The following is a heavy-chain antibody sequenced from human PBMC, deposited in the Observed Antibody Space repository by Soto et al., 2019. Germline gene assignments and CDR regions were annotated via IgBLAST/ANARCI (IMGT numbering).Heavy chain of an antibody. J-gene: IGHJ4*01. CDR1: RVSISSFF. Sequence: PSETLSLTCNVSRVSISSFFWSWIRQPAGKGLEYIGRVYAGGSTNQNPSLKSRIFMSMDLSKNQISLRLHSVTAADTGVYYCVKDRIPVGGFDLWGHGTLVTVSS. D-gene: IGHD6-19*01. CDR2: VYAGGST. CDR3: VKDRIPVGGFDL. V-gene: IGHV4-4*07.